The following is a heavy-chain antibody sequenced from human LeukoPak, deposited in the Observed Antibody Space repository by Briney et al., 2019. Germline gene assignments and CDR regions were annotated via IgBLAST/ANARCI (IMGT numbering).Heavy chain of an antibody. Sequence: SGPALVKPTQTLTLTCTFSGFSLSTSGMCVSWIRQPPGKALEWLARIDWDDDKYYSTSLKTRLTISKDTSKNPVVLTMTNMDPVDTATYYCARIRIAVAGTEGETPFDYWGQGTLVTVSS. J-gene: IGHJ4*02. CDR3: ARIRIAVAGTEGETPFDY. V-gene: IGHV2-70*11. CDR2: IDWDDDK. CDR1: GFSLSTSGMC. D-gene: IGHD6-19*01.